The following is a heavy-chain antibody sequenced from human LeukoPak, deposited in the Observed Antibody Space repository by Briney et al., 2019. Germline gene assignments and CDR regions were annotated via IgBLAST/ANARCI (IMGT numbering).Heavy chain of an antibody. D-gene: IGHD3-10*01. CDR1: GFTFSSYS. J-gene: IGHJ4*02. V-gene: IGHV3-21*01. CDR3: ARGRYPVRGVIIKIPHFDY. CDR2: ISSSRSYI. Sequence: GGSLRLSCAASGFTFSSYSMNWVRQAPGKGLEWVSSISSSRSYIYYADSVKGRFTISRDNAKNSLYLQMNSLRAEDTAVYYCARGRYPVRGVIIKIPHFDYWGQGTLVTVSS.